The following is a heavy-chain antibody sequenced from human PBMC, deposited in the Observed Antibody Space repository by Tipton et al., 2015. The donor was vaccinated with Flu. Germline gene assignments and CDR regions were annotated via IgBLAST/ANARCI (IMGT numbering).Heavy chain of an antibody. CDR1: GGSFSEYY. J-gene: IGHJ4*02. CDR3: ARARWAAAGTEYYFDY. CDR2: IYHTGST. Sequence: TLSLTCAVNGGSFSEYYWSWIRQSPGKGLEWIGEIYHTGSTNYNPSLKSRVTISVDTPKNQFSLKLSSVTAADTAVYYCARARWAAAGTEYYFDYWGQGTLVTVSS. V-gene: IGHV4-34*01. D-gene: IGHD6-13*01.